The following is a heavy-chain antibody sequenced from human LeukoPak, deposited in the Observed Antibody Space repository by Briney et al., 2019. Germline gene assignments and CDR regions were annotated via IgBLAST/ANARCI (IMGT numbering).Heavy chain of an antibody. J-gene: IGHJ6*03. CDR3: ARQIIYYYYMDV. V-gene: IGHV4-39*01. Sequence: SETLSLSCTVSGCSISSSNYYWGRIRQPPGKGLVWPGSIYYSGRTYYNPSRKSRVTISVDTSKNQFSLKLSSVTAADTAVYYCARQIIYYYYMDVWGKGTTVTVSS. CDR2: IYYSGRT. CDR1: GCSISSSNYY. D-gene: IGHD3-10*01.